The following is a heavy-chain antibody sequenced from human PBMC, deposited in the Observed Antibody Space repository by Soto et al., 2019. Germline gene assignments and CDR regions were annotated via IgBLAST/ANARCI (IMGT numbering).Heavy chain of an antibody. J-gene: IGHJ5*02. V-gene: IGHV2-5*01. CDR3: AHRRPYSGSYPALVWFDP. CDR1: GFSLSTSGVG. D-gene: IGHD1-26*01. Sequence: QITLKESGPTLVKPTQTLTLTCTFSGFSLSTSGVGVGWIRQPPGKALEWLALIYWNDDKRYSPSLKNRLTITKDTSKNQVVLTMTNMDPVDTATYYCAHRRPYSGSYPALVWFDPWGQGTLVTVSS. CDR2: IYWNDDK.